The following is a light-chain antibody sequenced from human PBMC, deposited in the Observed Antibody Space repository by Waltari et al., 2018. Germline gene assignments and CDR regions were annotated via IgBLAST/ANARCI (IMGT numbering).Light chain of an antibody. J-gene: IGKJ3*01. CDR2: AAS. CDR3: QQYNSYHIFT. CDR1: QGISSY. V-gene: IGKV1-8*01. Sequence: AIRITQSPSSLSASTGDRVPITCRASQGISSYLAWYQQKPGKAPKLLIYAASTLQSGVPSRFSGSGSGTDFTLTINSLQPDDFATYYCQQYNSYHIFTFGPGTKVEI.